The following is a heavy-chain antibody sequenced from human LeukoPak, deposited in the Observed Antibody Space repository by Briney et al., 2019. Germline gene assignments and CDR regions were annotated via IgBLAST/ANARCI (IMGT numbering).Heavy chain of an antibody. CDR1: GFTFSSYE. CDR2: INSDGSST. D-gene: IGHD3-22*01. V-gene: IGHV3-74*01. CDR3: ARARSGYYLDY. J-gene: IGHJ4*02. Sequence: GGSLRLSCAASGFTFSSYEMNWVRQAPGKGLVWVSRINSDGSSTSYADSVKGRFTISRDNAKNTLYLQMNSLRAEDTAVYYCARARSGYYLDYWGQGTLVTVSS.